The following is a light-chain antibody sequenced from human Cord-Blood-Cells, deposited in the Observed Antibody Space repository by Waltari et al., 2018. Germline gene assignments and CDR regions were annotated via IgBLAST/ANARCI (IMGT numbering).Light chain of an antibody. Sequence: DIVMTQSPDSLAVSLGERATINCKSSQSVLYSSNNKNYLAWYQHKPGQPPKLLIYWASTRQSGVPERFSGSGSGTAFTLTISSLQAEDVAVYYCQQYYSTPFTFGPGTKVDIK. J-gene: IGKJ3*01. CDR2: WAS. CDR3: QQYYSTPFT. V-gene: IGKV4-1*01. CDR1: QSVLYSSNNKNY.